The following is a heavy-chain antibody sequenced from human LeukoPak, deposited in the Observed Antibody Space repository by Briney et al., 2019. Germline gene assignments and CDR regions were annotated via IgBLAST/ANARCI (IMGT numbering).Heavy chain of an antibody. CDR2: TSSSGSTI. V-gene: IGHV3-48*01. Sequence: GGSLRLSCAASGFTFSSYSMNWVRQAPGKGLDWVSHTSSSGSTIYYADSVKGRFTISRDNAKNSLYLQMNSLRVEDTAVYYCTRTLLYCNGGSCYPTRFDYWRQGILVSVSS. J-gene: IGHJ4*02. CDR3: TRTLLYCNGGSCYPTRFDY. D-gene: IGHD2-15*01. CDR1: GFTFSSYS.